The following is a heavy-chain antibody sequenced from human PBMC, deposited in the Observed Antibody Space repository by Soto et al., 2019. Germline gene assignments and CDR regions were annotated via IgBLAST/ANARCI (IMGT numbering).Heavy chain of an antibody. D-gene: IGHD1-20*01. CDR2: IYHSGST. V-gene: IGHV4-38-2*01. Sequence: SETLSLTCAVSGYSISSGYYWGWIRQPPGKGLEWIGSIYHSGSTYYNPSLKSRVTISVDTSKNQFSLKLSSVTAADTAVYYCARAITGTVYHFAYWGHGTIVALSS. CDR1: GYSISSGYY. CDR3: ARAITGTVYHFAY. J-gene: IGHJ4*01.